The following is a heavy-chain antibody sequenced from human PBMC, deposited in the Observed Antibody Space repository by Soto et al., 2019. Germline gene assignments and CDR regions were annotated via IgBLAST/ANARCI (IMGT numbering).Heavy chain of an antibody. CDR3: AKDVSSGWYWGYFQH. Sequence: PVGSLRLSCAASGFTFSSYAMSWVRQAPGKGLEWVSAISGSGGSTYYADSVKGRFTISRDNSKNTLYLQMNSLRAEDTAVYYCAKDVSSGWYWGYFQHWGQGTLVTVSS. CDR2: ISGSGGST. J-gene: IGHJ1*01. V-gene: IGHV3-23*01. CDR1: GFTFSSYA. D-gene: IGHD6-19*01.